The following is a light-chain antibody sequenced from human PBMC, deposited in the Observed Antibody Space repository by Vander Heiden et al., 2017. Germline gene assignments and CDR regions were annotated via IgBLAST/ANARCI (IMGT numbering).Light chain of an antibody. J-gene: IGLJ2*01. CDR2: GNS. CDR1: RSNIGAGYV. CDR3: QAYDSSLSGVV. V-gene: IGLV1-40*01. Sequence: QSVLTQPPSVSGAPGPRVTISCTGSRSNIGAGYVVHWYQQLPGTAPKLLIYGNSNRPSGVPDRFSGSKSGTSASLAITGLQAEDEADYYCQAYDSSLSGVVFGGGTKLTVL.